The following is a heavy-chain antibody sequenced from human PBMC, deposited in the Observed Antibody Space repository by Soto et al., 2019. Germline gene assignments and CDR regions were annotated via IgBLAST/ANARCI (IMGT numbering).Heavy chain of an antibody. CDR2: ISAYNGNT. V-gene: IGHV1-18*01. Sequence: QVQLVQSGAEVKKPGASVKVSCKASGYTFTSYGISWVRQAPGQGLEWMGWISAYNGNTNYDQKLQGRVTMNTDTSTRTAYMELRSLRSDETAVYSCARDWAAAGPFDYWGQGTLVTVSS. D-gene: IGHD6-13*01. J-gene: IGHJ4*02. CDR3: ARDWAAAGPFDY. CDR1: GYTFTSYG.